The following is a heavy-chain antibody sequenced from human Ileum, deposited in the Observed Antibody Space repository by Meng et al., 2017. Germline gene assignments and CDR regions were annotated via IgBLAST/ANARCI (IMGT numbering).Heavy chain of an antibody. V-gene: IGHV3-74*01. CDR2: INPDGSDP. CDR1: GFTFTAHW. D-gene: IGHD1-1*01. CDR3: TNDRLNH. J-gene: IGHJ1*01. Sequence: EVRLVESGGGFAPPGGSLRLSCAASGFTFTAHWMHWVRQGPGKGLVWVSRINPDGSDPTSAASVKGRFTISRDNAKNTVYLQMNSLRAEETALYYCTNDRLNHWGQGALVTVSS.